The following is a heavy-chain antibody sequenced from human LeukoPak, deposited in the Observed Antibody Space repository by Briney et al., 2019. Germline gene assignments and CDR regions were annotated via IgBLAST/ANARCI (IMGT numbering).Heavy chain of an antibody. J-gene: IGHJ4*02. CDR2: IYYSGST. V-gene: IGHV4-31*03. CDR3: ARVGMGETTVTTSGY. D-gene: IGHD4-17*01. CDR1: GGSISSGGYY. Sequence: PSQTLSPTCTVSGGSISSGGYYWSWIRQHPGKGLEWIGYIYYSGSTYYNPSLKSRVTISVDTSKNQFSLKLSSVTAADTAVYYCARVGMGETTVTTSGYWGQGTLVTVSS.